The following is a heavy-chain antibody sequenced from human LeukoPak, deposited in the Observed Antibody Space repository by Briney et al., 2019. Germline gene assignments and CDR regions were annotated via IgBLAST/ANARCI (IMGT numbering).Heavy chain of an antibody. V-gene: IGHV3-7*01. CDR3: AKDYASQWAFDI. J-gene: IGHJ3*02. Sequence: PGGSLRLSCAASGFTFSSYWMSWVRQAPGKGLEWVANIKQDGSEKYYVDSVKGRFTISRDNSKNTLYLQMNSLRAEDTAVYYCAKDYASQWAFDIWGQGTMVTVSS. D-gene: IGHD3-16*01. CDR1: GFTFSSYW. CDR2: IKQDGSEK.